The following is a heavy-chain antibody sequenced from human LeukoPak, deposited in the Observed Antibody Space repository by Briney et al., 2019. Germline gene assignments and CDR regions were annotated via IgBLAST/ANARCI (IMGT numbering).Heavy chain of an antibody. CDR1: GFTFSSYS. Sequence: PGGSLRLSCAASGFTFSSYSMNWVRQAPGKGLEWVSSISSSSSYIYYADSVKGRFTISRDNAKNSLYLQMNSLRAEDTAVYYCARLTRSGIVVVPADRSDYWGQGTLVTVSS. CDR2: ISSSSSYI. CDR3: ARLTRSGIVVVPADRSDY. D-gene: IGHD2-2*01. V-gene: IGHV3-21*01. J-gene: IGHJ4*02.